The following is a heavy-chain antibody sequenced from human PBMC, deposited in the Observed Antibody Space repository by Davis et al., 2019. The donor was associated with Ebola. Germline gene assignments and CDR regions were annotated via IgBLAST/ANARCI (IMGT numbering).Heavy chain of an antibody. D-gene: IGHD6-6*01. J-gene: IGHJ6*04. CDR1: GFIFSSFG. CDR2: ISFDGSSE. V-gene: IGHV3-30*18. CDR3: AKERARRGYYQYGMDV. Sequence: GESLKISCEGSGFIFSSFGMHWVRQAPGKGLEWVAFISFDGSSEYYADSVKGRFTISRDNPKKTLFLQMNSVRAEDTAVYYCAKERARRGYYQYGMDVWGKGTTVTVSS.